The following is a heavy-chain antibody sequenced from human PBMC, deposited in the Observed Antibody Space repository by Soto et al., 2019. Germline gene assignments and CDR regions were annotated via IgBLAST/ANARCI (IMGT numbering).Heavy chain of an antibody. V-gene: IGHV4-39*01. D-gene: IGHD1-26*01. CDR3: ARLSRDSYHYAS. J-gene: IGHJ4*02. CDR2: IYYSGST. Sequence: QLQLQESGPGLVKPSETLSLTCTVSGGSISSSSYYWGWIRQPPGKGLEWIGRIYYSGSTYYNPSLKTRLTLSVATFKNQFALQLSSATAADTAVSYCARLSRDSYHYASCGQGTLVSVSS. CDR1: GGSISSSSYY.